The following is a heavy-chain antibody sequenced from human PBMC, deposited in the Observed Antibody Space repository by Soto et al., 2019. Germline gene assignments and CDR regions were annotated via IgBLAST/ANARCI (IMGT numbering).Heavy chain of an antibody. D-gene: IGHD2-8*02. CDR3: ARHGVWCFDF. Sequence: EMQLVEFGGALVQPGGSLRLSCAASGFTFSSSWMAWVRQAPGKGLEWVANINPEGSAEYYVDSVKGRFTISRDNAKNSLYLQMNSLRLEDTALYYYARHGVWCFDFWGQGTLVSISS. J-gene: IGHJ4*02. CDR2: INPEGSAE. CDR1: GFTFSSSW. V-gene: IGHV3-7*02.